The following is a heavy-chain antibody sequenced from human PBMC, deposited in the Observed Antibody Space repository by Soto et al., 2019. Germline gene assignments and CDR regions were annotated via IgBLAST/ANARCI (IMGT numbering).Heavy chain of an antibody. J-gene: IGHJ6*03. V-gene: IGHV1-8*01. D-gene: IGHD3-3*01. CDR1: GYTFTSYD. Sequence: ASVKVSCKASGYTFTSYDINWVRHATGQGLEWMGWMNPNSGNTGYAQKFQGRVTMTRNTSISTAYMELSSLRSEDTAVYYCAREYYFGVVNRSYYYYMDVWGKGTTVTVSS. CDR2: MNPNSGNT. CDR3: AREYYFGVVNRSYYYYMDV.